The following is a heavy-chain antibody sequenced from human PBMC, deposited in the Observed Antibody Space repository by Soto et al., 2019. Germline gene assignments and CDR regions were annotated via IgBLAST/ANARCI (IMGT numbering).Heavy chain of an antibody. J-gene: IGHJ4*02. CDR3: TRESGV. CDR2: IYSSGST. V-gene: IGHV4-59*01. Sequence: SETLSLTCIISGGSISDYYWNWVRQSPGRGLEWIGHIYSSGSTNYNPSLTSRVTMSVDTSKNQFSLRLNSVTAADTAVYYCTRESGVWGQGTLVTVSS. CDR1: GGSISDYY. D-gene: IGHD2-8*01.